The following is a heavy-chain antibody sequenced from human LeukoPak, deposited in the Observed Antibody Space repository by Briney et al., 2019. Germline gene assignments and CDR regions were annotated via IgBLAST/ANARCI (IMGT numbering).Heavy chain of an antibody. Sequence: SVKVSCKSSGGTFSSYAIGWVRQAPGQGLEWVGGIIPIFGTANYAQKFQGRVTITADESTSTAYMELSSLRSEDTAVYYCARDQGGSSSFDYWGQGTLVTVSS. CDR2: IIPIFGTA. D-gene: IGHD6-6*01. V-gene: IGHV1-69*01. CDR3: ARDQGGSSSFDY. CDR1: GGTFSSYA. J-gene: IGHJ4*02.